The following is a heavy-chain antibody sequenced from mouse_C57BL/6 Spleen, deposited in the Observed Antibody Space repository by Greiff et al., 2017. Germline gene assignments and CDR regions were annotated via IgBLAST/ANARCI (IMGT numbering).Heavy chain of an antibody. CDR2: IYPGDGDT. V-gene: IGHV1-82*01. D-gene: IGHD1-1*01. Sequence: VQLQQSGPELVKPGASVKISCKASGYAFSSSWMNWVKQRPGKGLEWIGRIYPGDGDTNYNGKFKGKATLTADKSSSTAYMQLSSLTSEDSAVYYCAREDDYGSNPYWGQGTLVTVSA. J-gene: IGHJ3*01. CDR1: GYAFSSSW. CDR3: AREDDYGSNPY.